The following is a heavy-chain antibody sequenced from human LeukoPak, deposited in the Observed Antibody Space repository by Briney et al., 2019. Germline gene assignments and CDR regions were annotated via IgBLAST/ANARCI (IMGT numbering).Heavy chain of an antibody. CDR3: TTGYSSRWYA. CDR2: IKRKADGGTT. CDR1: GFTFNDAW. V-gene: IGHV3-15*01. Sequence: GGSLRLSCAASGFTFNDAWMNWVRQAPGKGLEWIGHIKRKADGGTTDYSAPVTGRFTISTDDSKNTLYLQMNSLKTEDTAVYYCTTGYSSRWYAWGQGTLVTVSS. J-gene: IGHJ5*02. D-gene: IGHD6-13*01.